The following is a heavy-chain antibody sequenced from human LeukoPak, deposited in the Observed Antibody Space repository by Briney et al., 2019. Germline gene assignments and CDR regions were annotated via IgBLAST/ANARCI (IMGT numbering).Heavy chain of an antibody. D-gene: IGHD6-19*01. CDR2: IYTSGST. V-gene: IGHV4-61*02. Sequence: PSQTLSLTCTVSGGSISSGSYYWSWIRQPAGKGLEWIGRIYTSGSTNYNPSLKSRVTISVDTSKNQFSLTLSSVTAADTAVYYCARVVAGTKDFQHWGQGTLVTVSS. J-gene: IGHJ1*01. CDR1: GGSISSGSYY. CDR3: ARVVAGTKDFQH.